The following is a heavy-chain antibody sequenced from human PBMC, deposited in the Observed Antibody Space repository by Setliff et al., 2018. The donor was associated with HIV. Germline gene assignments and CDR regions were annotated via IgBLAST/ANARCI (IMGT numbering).Heavy chain of an antibody. CDR2: INPSSGGS. V-gene: IGHV1-2*02. J-gene: IGHJ4*02. D-gene: IGHD5-18*01. CDR1: GYSFTGYY. Sequence: GASVKVSCKASGYSFTGYYMHWVRQAPGQGIEWLGWINPSSGGSVSAQKFQGRVSMTRDTSITTAYLELSDLRSDDTAVYYCASGGDSPLVKGYYFLYWGQGTLVTVSS. CDR3: ASGGDSPLVKGYYFLY.